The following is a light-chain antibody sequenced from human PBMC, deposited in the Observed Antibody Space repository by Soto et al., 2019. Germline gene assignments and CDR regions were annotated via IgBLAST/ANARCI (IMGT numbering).Light chain of an antibody. CDR3: QVWDSSSDHRV. CDR2: DDS. Sequence: SYELIQPPSVSVAPGQTARITCGGNNIGSKNVHWYEQKPGQAPVLVVYDDSDRPSGIPERFSGSNSGNTATLTISRVEAGDEADYYCQVWDSSSDHRVFGGGTKVTVL. CDR1: NIGSKN. J-gene: IGLJ3*02. V-gene: IGLV3-21*02.